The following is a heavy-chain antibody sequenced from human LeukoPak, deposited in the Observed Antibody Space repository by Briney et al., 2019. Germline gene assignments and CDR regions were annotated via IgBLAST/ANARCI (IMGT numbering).Heavy chain of an antibody. CDR1: DGSISSFC. Sequence: SETLSFTCSVSDGSISSFCWSWIRKPAGKGLEWIGRICSSEDTNYNPSLKSRVTMSVDTSQNQFSLRLTSVTAADTAIYYCARIRRDSGDWYADDYWGQGTLVTVSS. CDR2: ICSSEDT. CDR3: ARIRRDSGDWYADDY. V-gene: IGHV4-4*07. J-gene: IGHJ4*02. D-gene: IGHD6-19*01.